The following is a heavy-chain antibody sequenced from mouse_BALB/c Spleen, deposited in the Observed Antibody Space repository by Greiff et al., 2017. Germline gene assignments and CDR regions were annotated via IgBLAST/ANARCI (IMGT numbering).Heavy chain of an antibody. D-gene: IGHD1-3*01. Sequence: EVQGVESGGGLVKPGGSLKLSCAASGFAFSSYDMSWVRQTPEKRLEWVAYISSGGGSTYYPDTVKGRFTISRDNAKNTLYLQMSSLKSEDTAMYYCARQRIKGYAMDYWGQGTSVTVSS. CDR2: ISSGGGST. CDR3: ARQRIKGYAMDY. J-gene: IGHJ4*01. V-gene: IGHV5-12-1*01. CDR1: GFAFSSYD.